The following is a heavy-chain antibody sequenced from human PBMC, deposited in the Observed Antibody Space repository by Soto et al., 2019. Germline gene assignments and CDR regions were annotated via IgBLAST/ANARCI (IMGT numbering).Heavy chain of an antibody. CDR3: ARDIDDGTTVNYYYYGMDV. D-gene: IGHD1-7*01. V-gene: IGHV3-21*01. J-gene: IGHJ6*02. CDR2: ISSSSSYI. CDR1: GFTFSSYS. Sequence: GGSLRLSXAASGFTFSSYSMNWVRQAPGKGLEWVSSISSSSSYIYYADSVKGRFTISRDNAKNSLYLQMNSLRAEDTAVYYCARDIDDGTTVNYYYYGMDVWGQGTTVTVSS.